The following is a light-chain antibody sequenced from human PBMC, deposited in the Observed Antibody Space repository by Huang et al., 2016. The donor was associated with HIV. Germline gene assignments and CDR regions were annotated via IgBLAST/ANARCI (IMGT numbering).Light chain of an antibody. Sequence: IVLTQSPATLSWYLGERVTLSCRASQSITNHLAWYQQRPGQAPRLLIYDASTRVACVPARFSGSGSGTDFTLTISSLEPEDFALYYCQQHDSWLTFGGGTKVEV. V-gene: IGKV3-11*01. CDR3: QQHDSWLT. CDR2: DAS. CDR1: QSITNH. J-gene: IGKJ4*01.